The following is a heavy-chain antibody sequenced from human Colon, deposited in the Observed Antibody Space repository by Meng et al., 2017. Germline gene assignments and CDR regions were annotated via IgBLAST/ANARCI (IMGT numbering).Heavy chain of an antibody. CDR3: ARDFHSTMPVFDS. Sequence: GSRPVVVTPCGSLSLPCAVSGGLMSIDKWWSWVRQPPGTGVEWSRDIFHARTFNHNPSLKSRVTRSLVKSKVPFSPALTSGTAPDTAVYYCARDFHSTMPVFDSWGQGTLVTVSS. CDR2: IFHARTF. V-gene: IGHV4-4*02. D-gene: IGHD2-2*01. CDR1: GGLMSIDKW. J-gene: IGHJ4*02.